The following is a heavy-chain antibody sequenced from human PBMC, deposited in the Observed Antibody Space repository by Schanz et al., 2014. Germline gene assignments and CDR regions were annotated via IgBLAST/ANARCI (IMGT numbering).Heavy chain of an antibody. CDR3: AKDAENTAMITDYFDY. D-gene: IGHD5-18*01. Sequence: EVQLLESGGGLVQPGGSLRLSCAASGFTFTNYAMSWVRQAPGKGLEWVSLISDSGDTAYYADSVKGRFTISRDNFKGALYLQMSSLRAEDTAVYYCAKDAENTAMITDYFDYWGQGTLVTVSS. CDR2: ISDSGDTA. CDR1: GFTFTNYA. V-gene: IGHV3-23*01. J-gene: IGHJ4*02.